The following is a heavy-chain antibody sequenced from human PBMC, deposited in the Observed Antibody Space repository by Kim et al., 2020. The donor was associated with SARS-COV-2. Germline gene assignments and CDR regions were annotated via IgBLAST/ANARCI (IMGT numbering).Heavy chain of an antibody. D-gene: IGHD6-13*01. Sequence: YAQKFQGRVTMTSDTSTSTVYMELSSLRSEATAVYYCARDPIAAAGVFDYWGQGTLVTVSS. J-gene: IGHJ4*02. V-gene: IGHV1-46*01. CDR3: ARDPIAAAGVFDY.